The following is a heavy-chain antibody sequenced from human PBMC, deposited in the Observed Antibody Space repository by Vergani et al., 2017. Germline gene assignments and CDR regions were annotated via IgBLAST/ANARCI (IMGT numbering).Heavy chain of an antibody. CDR3: ARFLANCGPDPPYGIDGGYYYCMDV. Sequence: QVQLVQSGAEVKKPGASVKVSCKASGYTFTSYGISWVRQAPGQGLEWMGWISAYNGNTNYAQKLQGRVTMTTDTSTSTAYMELRSLRSDDTAVYYCARFLANCGPDPPYGIDGGYYYCMDVWGQGTTVTVSS. D-gene: IGHD7-27*01. CDR2: ISAYNGNT. V-gene: IGHV1-18*01. J-gene: IGHJ6*02. CDR1: GYTFTSYG.